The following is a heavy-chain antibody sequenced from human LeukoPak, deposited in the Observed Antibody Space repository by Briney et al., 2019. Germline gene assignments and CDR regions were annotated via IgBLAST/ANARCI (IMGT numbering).Heavy chain of an antibody. CDR2: IYYSGST. Sequence: SETLSLTCAVYGGSFSGYYWSWIRQHPGKGLEWIGYIYYSGSTYYNPSLKSRVTISVDTSKNQFSLKLSSVTAADTAVYYCARDRIVVVPAATYYYGMDVWGQGTTVTVSS. CDR1: GGSFSGYY. CDR3: ARDRIVVVPAATYYYGMDV. V-gene: IGHV4-31*11. D-gene: IGHD2-2*01. J-gene: IGHJ6*02.